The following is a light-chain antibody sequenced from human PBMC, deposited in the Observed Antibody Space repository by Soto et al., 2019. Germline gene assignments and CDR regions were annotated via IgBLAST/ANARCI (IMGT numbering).Light chain of an antibody. CDR1: QSVLYSSNNKNY. Sequence: DIVMTQSPDSPAVSLGETATINCKSSQSVLYSSNNKNYLAWYQQRTGQPPKLLIYWASTRESGVPDRFSGSGSGTDFTLTITSLQAEDVAVYYCQQYESTPPTFGQGTKLEIK. CDR3: QQYESTPPT. J-gene: IGKJ2*01. CDR2: WAS. V-gene: IGKV4-1*01.